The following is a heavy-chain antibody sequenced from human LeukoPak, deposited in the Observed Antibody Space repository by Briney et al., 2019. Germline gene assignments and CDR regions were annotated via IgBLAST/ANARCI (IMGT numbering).Heavy chain of an antibody. CDR2: ISGSGGGT. Sequence: GGSLRLSCAASGFTFSSYAMSWVRQAPGKGLEWVSTISGSGGGTYYADSVKGRFTISRDKSKNTLYLQMNSLRAEDTAVFYCAKAKVVVAAAGLYFDSWGQGTLVTVSS. J-gene: IGHJ4*02. CDR3: AKAKVVVAAAGLYFDS. V-gene: IGHV3-23*01. CDR1: GFTFSSYA. D-gene: IGHD2-15*01.